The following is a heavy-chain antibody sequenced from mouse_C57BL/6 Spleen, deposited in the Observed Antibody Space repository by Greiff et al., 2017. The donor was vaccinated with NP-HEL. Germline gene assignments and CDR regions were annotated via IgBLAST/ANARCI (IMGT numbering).Heavy chain of an antibody. CDR2: IYPGDGDT. CDR3: ARGGGYYDWFAY. CDR1: GYAFSSYW. V-gene: IGHV1-80*01. D-gene: IGHD2-3*01. Sequence: QVQLQESGAELVKPGASVKISCKASGYAFSSYWMNWVKQRPGKGLEWIGQIYPGDGDTNYNGKFKGKATLTADKSSSTAYMQLSSLTSEDSAVYFCARGGGYYDWFAYWGQGTLVTVSA. J-gene: IGHJ3*01.